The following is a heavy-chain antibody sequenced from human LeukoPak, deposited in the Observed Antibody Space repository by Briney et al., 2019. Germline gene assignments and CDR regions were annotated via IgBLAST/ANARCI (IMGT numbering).Heavy chain of an antibody. CDR2: ISYDGSNK. J-gene: IGHJ6*02. CDR1: GFTFSSYA. Sequence: PGRSLRLSCAASGFTFSSYAMHWVRQAPGKGLEWVAVISYDGSNKYYADSVKGRFTISRDNSKNTLYLQMNSLRAEDTAVYYCAKEDPGYYYGMDVWGQGTTVTVSS. CDR3: AKEDPGYYYGMDV. V-gene: IGHV3-30-3*01.